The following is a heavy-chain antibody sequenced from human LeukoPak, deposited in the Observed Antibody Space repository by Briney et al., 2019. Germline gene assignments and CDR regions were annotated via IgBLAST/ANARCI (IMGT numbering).Heavy chain of an antibody. CDR3: ALGGSSSWYSFDY. V-gene: IGHV3-23*01. D-gene: IGHD6-13*01. CDR2: ISGSGSSA. J-gene: IGHJ4*02. CDR1: GFTFSSYA. Sequence: GGSLRLSCAASGFTFSSYAMTWVRQAPGEGLQWVSDISGSGSSAYYADSVRGRFTISRDNSKNTLYLQMSSLRAEDTAVYYCALGGSSSWYSFDYWGQGTLVTVSS.